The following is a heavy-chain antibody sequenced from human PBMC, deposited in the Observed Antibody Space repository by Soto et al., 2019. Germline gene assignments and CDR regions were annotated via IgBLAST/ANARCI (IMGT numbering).Heavy chain of an antibody. J-gene: IGHJ4*02. Sequence: GGSLRLSCAASGFTFSSYSMNWVRQAPGKGLEWVSSISSSSSYIYYADSVKGRFTISRDNAKNSLYLQMNSLRAEDTAVYYCARGPDVTYYFDYWGQGTLVTVSS. CDR3: ARGPDVTYYFDY. D-gene: IGHD4-4*01. CDR1: GFTFSSYS. CDR2: ISSSSSYI. V-gene: IGHV3-21*01.